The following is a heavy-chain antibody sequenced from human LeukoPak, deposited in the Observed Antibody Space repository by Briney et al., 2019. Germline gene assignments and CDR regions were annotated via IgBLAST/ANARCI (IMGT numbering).Heavy chain of an antibody. D-gene: IGHD1-26*01. J-gene: IGHJ4*02. CDR2: ISHTGGT. CDR1: GGSITSPNW. CDR3: ARVPGIVGATGPHY. V-gene: IGHV4-4*01. Sequence: PSETLSLTCAVSGGSITSPNWWSWVRQPPGKGLEWIGEISHTGGTNYNPSLQSRVTISVDKSKNQFSLKLSSVTAADRVVYCCARVPGIVGATGPHYWGQGTLVTVSS.